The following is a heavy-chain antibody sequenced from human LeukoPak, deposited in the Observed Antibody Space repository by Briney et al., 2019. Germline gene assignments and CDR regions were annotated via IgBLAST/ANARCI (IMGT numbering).Heavy chain of an antibody. CDR1: GFTPTNHG. J-gene: IGHJ4*02. Sequence: GGSLRLSCAVSGFTPTNHGVSWVRQAPGKGLEWVSIITGTGGRYYGDSVKGRFILSRDNSKNTVYMQMSSLRAEDTATYYCAKDYCRDGNCPFPFLDSWGQGTLVTVSS. D-gene: IGHD2-15*01. CDR3: AKDYCRDGNCPFPFLDS. CDR2: ITGTGGR. V-gene: IGHV3-23*01.